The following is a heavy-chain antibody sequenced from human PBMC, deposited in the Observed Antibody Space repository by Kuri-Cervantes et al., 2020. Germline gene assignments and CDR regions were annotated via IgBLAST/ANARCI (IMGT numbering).Heavy chain of an antibody. V-gene: IGHV3-15*01. J-gene: IGHJ6*02. CDR1: GFTFSNAW. Sequence: GESLKISCAASGFTFSNAWMSWVRQAPGKGLEWVGRIKSKTDGGTTDYAAPVKGRFTISRDVSKNTLYLQMNSLKTEDTAVYYCTTDPHYYDYYYYGMDVWGQGTTVTVSS. D-gene: IGHD3-22*01. CDR2: IKSKTDGGTT. CDR3: TTDPHYYDYYYYGMDV.